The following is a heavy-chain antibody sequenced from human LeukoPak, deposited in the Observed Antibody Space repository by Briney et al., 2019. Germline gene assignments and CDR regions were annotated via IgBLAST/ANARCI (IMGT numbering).Heavy chain of an antibody. V-gene: IGHV1-69*06. CDR1: GGTFSSYA. J-gene: IGHJ4*02. CDR3: ARGYSYGYVGTYFDY. Sequence: SVKVSCKASGGTFSSYAISWVRQAPGQGLEWMGGIIPIFGTANYAQKFQGRVTITADKSTSTAYMELSSLRSEDTAVYYCARGYSYGYVGTYFDYWGQGTLLTVSS. CDR2: IIPIFGTA. D-gene: IGHD5-18*01.